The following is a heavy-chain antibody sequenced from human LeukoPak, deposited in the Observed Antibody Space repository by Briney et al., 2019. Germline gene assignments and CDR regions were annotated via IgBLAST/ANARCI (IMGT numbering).Heavy chain of an antibody. CDR1: GYAFTSYG. J-gene: IGHJ4*02. CDR2: ISAYNGNT. CDR3: ARDWVPYTGTTDFFDY. Sequence: ASVKVSCKASGYAFTSYGISWVRQAPGQGLEWMGWISAYNGNTNYAQKLQGRVTMTTDTSTSTAYMELRSLRSDDTAVYYCARDWVPYTGTTDFFDYWGQGTLVTVSS. V-gene: IGHV1-18*01. D-gene: IGHD1-7*01.